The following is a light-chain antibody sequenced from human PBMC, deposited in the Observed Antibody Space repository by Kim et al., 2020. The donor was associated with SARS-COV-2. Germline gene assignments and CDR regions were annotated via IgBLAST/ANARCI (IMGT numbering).Light chain of an antibody. V-gene: IGKV1-6*01. CDR1: RDIRND. CDR2: SAS. CDR3: LQDYNWPYT. J-gene: IGKJ2*01. Sequence: AIQLTQSPSSLSASVGDRVTIVCRASRDIRNDLDWYQQKPGRAPTLLISSASTLHSGVPSRFRGSGSGTYFTLTISNLQPEDFASYYCLQDYNWPYTFGQGTKLEIK.